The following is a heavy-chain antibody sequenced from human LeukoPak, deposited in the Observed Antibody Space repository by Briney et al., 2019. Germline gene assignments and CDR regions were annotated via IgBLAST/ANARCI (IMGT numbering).Heavy chain of an antibody. CDR1: GASISSSNYY. CDR3: ARDRRGYYSRLRTDAFDI. V-gene: IGHV4-39*07. J-gene: IGHJ3*02. Sequence: PSETLSLTCAVSGASISSSNYYWGWVRQSAGKGLEWIGNIYSSGNTYYNASLKSRVTMYIDTSKNQFSLKLSSVTAADTAVYYCARDRRGYYSRLRTDAFDIWGQGTMVTVSS. D-gene: IGHD3-22*01. CDR2: IYSSGNT.